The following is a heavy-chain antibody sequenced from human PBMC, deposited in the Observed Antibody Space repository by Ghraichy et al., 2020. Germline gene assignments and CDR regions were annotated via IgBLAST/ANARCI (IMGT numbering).Heavy chain of an antibody. CDR2: IKVDGSEK. J-gene: IGHJ3*02. CDR3: ARVDGHGGRKGI. CDR1: GFTFSSYW. D-gene: IGHD1-14*01. V-gene: IGHV3-7*01. Sequence: LSLTCAASGFTFSSYWMSWVRQAPGKGLEWVANIKVDGSEKYYVDSVKGRFTISRDNAKNSLYQQMNSLRAEDTAVYYCARVDGHGGRKGIWGQGTMVTVSS.